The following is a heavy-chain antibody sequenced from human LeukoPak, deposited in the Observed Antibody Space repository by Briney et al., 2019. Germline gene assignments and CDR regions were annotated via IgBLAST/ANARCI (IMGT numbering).Heavy chain of an antibody. CDR2: FGPEDGET. Sequence: ASVKVSCKVSGYTLTELSMHWVRQAPGKGLEWMGGFGPEDGETIYAQKFQGRVTMTEDTSTDTAYMELSSLRSEDTAVYYCATPVRPSIAAAGYYYFDYWGQGTLVTVSS. J-gene: IGHJ4*02. CDR1: GYTLTELS. D-gene: IGHD6-13*01. V-gene: IGHV1-24*01. CDR3: ATPVRPSIAAAGYYYFDY.